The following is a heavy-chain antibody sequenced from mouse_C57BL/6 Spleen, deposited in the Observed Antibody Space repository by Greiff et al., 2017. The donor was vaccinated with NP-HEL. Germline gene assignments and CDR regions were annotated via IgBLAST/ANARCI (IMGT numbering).Heavy chain of an antibody. J-gene: IGHJ3*01. CDR1: GYTFTSYW. V-gene: IGHV1-64*01. Sequence: QVQLQQPGAELVKPGASVKLSCKASGYTFTSYWMHWVKQRPGQGLEWIGMIQPNSGSTNYNEKFKSKATLTVDKSSSTAYMQLSSLTSEDSAVYYCAREGYYDPAWFAYWGQGTLVTVSA. CDR2: IQPNSGST. CDR3: AREGYYDPAWFAY. D-gene: IGHD2-4*01.